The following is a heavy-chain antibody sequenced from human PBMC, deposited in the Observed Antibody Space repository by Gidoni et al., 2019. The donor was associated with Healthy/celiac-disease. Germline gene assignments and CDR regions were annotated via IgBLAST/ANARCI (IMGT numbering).Heavy chain of an antibody. Sequence: EVQLVQSGAEVKKPGESLKISCKGSGYSFTSYWIGWVRKMPGKGLEWMGIIYPGDSDTRYSPSFQGQVTISADKSISTAYLQWSSLKASDTAMYYCARGSYDILTGYPNYFDYWGQGTLVTVSS. V-gene: IGHV5-51*01. CDR3: ARGSYDILTGYPNYFDY. CDR1: GYSFTSYW. D-gene: IGHD3-9*01. J-gene: IGHJ4*02. CDR2: IYPGDSDT.